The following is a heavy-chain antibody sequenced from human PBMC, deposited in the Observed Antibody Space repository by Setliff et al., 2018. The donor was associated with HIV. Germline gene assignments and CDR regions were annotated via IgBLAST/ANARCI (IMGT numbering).Heavy chain of an antibody. Sequence: SETLSLTCGISDYSITSGYYWGWIRQPPGKGLEWIGSIYRSGSTYDNPSLKSRVTISLDTSRNQFSLKLASVTAADTAVYVCAGDYAGSGRPFDYWGQGILVTV. CDR2: IYRSGST. CDR1: DYSITSGYY. D-gene: IGHD2-15*01. CDR3: AGDYAGSGRPFDY. V-gene: IGHV4-38-2*01. J-gene: IGHJ4*02.